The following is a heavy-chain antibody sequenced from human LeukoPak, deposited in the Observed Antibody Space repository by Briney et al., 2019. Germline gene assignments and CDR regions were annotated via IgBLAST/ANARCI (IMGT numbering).Heavy chain of an antibody. J-gene: IGHJ4*02. CDR1: GGSISNHY. D-gene: IGHD5-18*01. CDR2: LYYSGTT. CDR3: ARGRKYTSGYRVTELGSVYSDY. V-gene: IGHV4-59*11. Sequence: KASETLSLTCTVSGGSISNHYWNWIRQPPGKALEGRGSLYYSGTTHYNPSQKSRLSMSVDTSKKQFSLKLSSVTAADAAWYYCARGRKYTSGYRVTELGSVYSDYWGQGTLVTVSS.